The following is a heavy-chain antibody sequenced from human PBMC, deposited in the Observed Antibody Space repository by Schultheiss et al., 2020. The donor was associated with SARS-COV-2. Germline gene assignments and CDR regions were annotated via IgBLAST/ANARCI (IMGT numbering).Heavy chain of an antibody. V-gene: IGHV3-49*04. CDR1: GFTFGDYA. Sequence: GESLKISCTASGFTFGDYAMSWVRQAPGKGLEWVGFIRSKAYGGTTEYAASVKGRFTISRDDSKSIAYLQMNSLKTEDTAVYYCTFPLFGVVTTDYWGQGTLVTVSS. J-gene: IGHJ4*02. D-gene: IGHD3-3*01. CDR2: IRSKAYGGTT. CDR3: TFPLFGVVTTDY.